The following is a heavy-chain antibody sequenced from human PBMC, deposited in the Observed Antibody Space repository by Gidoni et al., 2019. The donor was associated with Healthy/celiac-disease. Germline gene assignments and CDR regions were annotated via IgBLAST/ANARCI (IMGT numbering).Heavy chain of an antibody. CDR1: GGSISSSSYY. CDR2: IYYSGST. CDR3: ARREAAAWASFDY. D-gene: IGHD6-13*01. J-gene: IGHJ4*02. V-gene: IGHV4-39*01. Sequence: QLHLQESGPGLVKPSATLSLTCTVSGGSISSSSYYWGWIRQPPGKGLEWIGSIYYSGSTYYNPSLKSRVTISVDTSKNQFSLKLSSVTAADTAVYYCARREAAAWASFDYWGQGTLVTVSS.